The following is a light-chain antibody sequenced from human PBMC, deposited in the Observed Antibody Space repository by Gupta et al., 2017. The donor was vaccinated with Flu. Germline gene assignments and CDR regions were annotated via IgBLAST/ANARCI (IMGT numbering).Light chain of an antibody. J-gene: IGKJ1*01. CDR3: MQGPQTPRT. CDR2: WVS. V-gene: IGKV2-28*01. Sequence: VVMTQPLLALSVTPGEPASMSCRSSQSLLYSYGKNYLDWYLQRPGQSPQLLVYWVSTRASGVPDRFSGSGSGTEFTLKISRVEAEDVGVYYCMQGPQTPRTFGQGTKVEIK. CDR1: QSLLYSYGKNY.